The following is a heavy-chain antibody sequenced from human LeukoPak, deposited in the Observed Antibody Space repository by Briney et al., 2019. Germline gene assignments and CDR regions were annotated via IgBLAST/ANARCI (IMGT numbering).Heavy chain of an antibody. Sequence: GGSLRLSCAASGFTFSGYAIHWFRQAGKRLEWVAVISYDGKNQYYADSVKGRFTISRDNSKNTLYLQMSSLRAEDTAVYYCAKDWRWQQPIYGMNVWGQGTTVTVS. CDR1: GFTFSGYA. CDR2: ISYDGKNQ. J-gene: IGHJ6*02. V-gene: IGHV3-30*18. CDR3: AKDWRWQQPIYGMNV. D-gene: IGHD5-24*01.